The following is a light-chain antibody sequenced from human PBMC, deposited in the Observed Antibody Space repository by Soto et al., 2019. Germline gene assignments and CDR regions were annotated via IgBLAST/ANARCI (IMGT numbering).Light chain of an antibody. CDR1: QSLSSNF. Sequence: EIVLTQSPDTLSLSPGEGATLSCRASQSLSSNFLAWYQQKPGQAPRLLIYDTSSRATGIPDRFSGSGSGTDFTLTISRLEPEDFAVYYCQQYGSSPLTFGGGTKV. CDR2: DTS. CDR3: QQYGSSPLT. J-gene: IGKJ4*01. V-gene: IGKV3-20*01.